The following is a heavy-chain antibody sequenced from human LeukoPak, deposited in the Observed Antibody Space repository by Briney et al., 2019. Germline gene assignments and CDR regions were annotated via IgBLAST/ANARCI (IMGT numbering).Heavy chain of an antibody. CDR3: ARDENIVVVPAAKWRFDP. Sequence: GGSLRLSCAASGFTFDDYTMHWVRQAPGKGLEWVSLINWDGGSTYYADSVKGRFTISRDNSKNSLYLQMNSLRAEDTAVYYCARDENIVVVPAAKWRFDPWGQGTLVTVSS. V-gene: IGHV3-43*01. J-gene: IGHJ5*02. CDR2: INWDGGST. D-gene: IGHD2-2*01. CDR1: GFTFDDYT.